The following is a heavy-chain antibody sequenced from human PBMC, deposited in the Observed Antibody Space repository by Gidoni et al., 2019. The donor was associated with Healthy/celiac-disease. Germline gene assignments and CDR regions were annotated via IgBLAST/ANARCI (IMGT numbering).Heavy chain of an antibody. J-gene: IGHJ5*02. V-gene: IGHV4-31*03. D-gene: IGHD4-17*01. Sequence: QVQLQESGPGLVKPSQTLSLTCTVSGVSISIGGYNWSWIRQHPGKGLEWIGYIYSSGSTYYNPSLKSRVTISVDTSKNQFSLKLSSVTAADTAVYYCARDQDDYDVHRWFDPWGQGTLVTVSS. CDR2: IYSSGST. CDR3: ARDQDDYDVHRWFDP. CDR1: GVSISIGGYN.